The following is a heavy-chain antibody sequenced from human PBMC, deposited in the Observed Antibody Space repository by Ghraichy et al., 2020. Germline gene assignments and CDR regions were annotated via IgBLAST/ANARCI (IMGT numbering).Heavy chain of an antibody. CDR3: ARGRPYYYDSSGYSYYYYGMDV. J-gene: IGHJ6*02. Sequence: ASVKVSCKASGYTFTGYYMHWVRQAPGQGLEWMGWINPNSGGTNYAQKFQGWVTMTRDTSISTAYMELSRLRSDDTAVYYCARGRPYYYDSSGYSYYYYGMDVWGQGTTVTGSS. V-gene: IGHV1-2*04. CDR1: GYTFTGYY. CDR2: INPNSGGT. D-gene: IGHD3-22*01.